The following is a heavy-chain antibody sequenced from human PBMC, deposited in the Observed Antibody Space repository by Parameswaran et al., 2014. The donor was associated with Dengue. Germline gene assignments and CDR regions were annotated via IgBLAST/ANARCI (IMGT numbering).Heavy chain of an antibody. Sequence: WIRQPPREGGWEWVSVIYSGGSTYYADSVKGRFTISRDNSKNTLYLQMNSLRAEDTAVYYCARYGNHYYGSGDYWGQGTLVTVSS. CDR2: IYSGGST. V-gene: IGHV3-66*01. CDR3: ARYGNHYYGSGDY. D-gene: IGHD3-10*01. J-gene: IGHJ4*02.